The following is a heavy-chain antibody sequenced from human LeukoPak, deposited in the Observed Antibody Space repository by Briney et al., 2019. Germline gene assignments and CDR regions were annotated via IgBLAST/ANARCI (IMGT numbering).Heavy chain of an antibody. D-gene: IGHD3-22*01. CDR2: IYPGDSDT. J-gene: IGHJ4*02. CDR3: ARTTHPDTRYGPQPYYYDSSGYYYFDY. Sequence: GESLKISCKGSGYTFTNYWIGWVRQMPGEGLECVGIIYPGDSDTRYSPSFQGQVTISADKSISTAYLQWSSLKASDTAMYYCARTTHPDTRYGPQPYYYDSSGYYYFDYWGQGTLVTVSS. CDR1: GYTFTNYW. V-gene: IGHV5-51*01.